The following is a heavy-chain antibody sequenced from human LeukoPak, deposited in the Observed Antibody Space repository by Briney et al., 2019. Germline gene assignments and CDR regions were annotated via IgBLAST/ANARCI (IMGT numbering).Heavy chain of an antibody. Sequence: SETLSLTCAVYGVSFSGYYWSGIRQPPGKGLEWIGEINHSGSTNYNPSLKSRVTISIDTSKNQFSLKLSSVTAADTAVYYCARLRYSSNWSYVLDIWGQGTMVTVSP. J-gene: IGHJ3*02. D-gene: IGHD6-13*01. V-gene: IGHV4-34*01. CDR1: GVSFSGYY. CDR2: INHSGST. CDR3: ARLRYSSNWSYVLDI.